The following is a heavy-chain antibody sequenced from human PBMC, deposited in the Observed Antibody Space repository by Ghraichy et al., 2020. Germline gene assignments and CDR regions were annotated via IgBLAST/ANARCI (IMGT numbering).Heavy chain of an antibody. Sequence: GESLNISCKGSGYSFTSYWIGWVRQMPGKGLEWMGIIYPGDSDTRYSPSFQGQVTISADKSISTAYLQWSSLKASDTAMYYCARSYCSSTSCYRPIRFFGYMDVWGKGTTVTVSS. V-gene: IGHV5-51*01. CDR3: ARSYCSSTSCYRPIRFFGYMDV. J-gene: IGHJ6*03. D-gene: IGHD2-2*02. CDR1: GYSFTSYW. CDR2: IYPGDSDT.